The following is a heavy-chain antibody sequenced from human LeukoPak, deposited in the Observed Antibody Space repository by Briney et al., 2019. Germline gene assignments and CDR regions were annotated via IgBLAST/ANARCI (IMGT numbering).Heavy chain of an antibody. CDR3: ATFRFLGT. CDR2: ISDSSAM. CDR1: GFTFSTYS. V-gene: IGHV3-48*01. J-gene: IGHJ3*01. D-gene: IGHD3-3*01. Sequence: PGGSLRLSCAASGFTFSTYSMKWVRQAPGKGLEWVSYISDSSAMYYADSVRGRFTISRDNSKNTLYLQMNSLRAEDTAIYYCATFRFLGTWGQGTMVTVSP.